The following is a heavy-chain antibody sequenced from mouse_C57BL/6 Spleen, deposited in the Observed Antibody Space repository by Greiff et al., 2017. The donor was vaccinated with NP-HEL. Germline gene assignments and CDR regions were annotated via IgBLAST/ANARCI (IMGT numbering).Heavy chain of an antibody. CDR1: GYTFTSYG. CDR2: IYPRSGNT. D-gene: IGHD1-1*01. V-gene: IGHV1-81*01. J-gene: IGHJ4*01. CDR3: ARDSITTVVATDYYAMDY. Sequence: VQLHQSGAELARPGASVKLSCKASGYTFTSYGISWVKQRTGQGLEWIGEIYPRSGNTYYNEKFKGKATLTADKSSSTAYMELRSLTSEDSAVYFCARDSITTVVATDYYAMDYWGQGTSVTVSS.